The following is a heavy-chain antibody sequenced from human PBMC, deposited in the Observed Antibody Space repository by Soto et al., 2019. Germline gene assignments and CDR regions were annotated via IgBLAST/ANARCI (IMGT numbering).Heavy chain of an antibody. J-gene: IGHJ4*02. D-gene: IGHD6-19*01. CDR2: ISAYNGNT. V-gene: IGHV1-18*01. CDR3: AREGAAGTAGDY. Sequence: QVQLVQSGAEVKKPGASVKVSCKASGYTFTSYGFSWVRQAPGQGLEWVGWISAYNGNTYYAQKLQGRVTMTTDTSRNTSYMELRGLRSDDTAVYYCAREGAAGTAGDYWGQGTLVTVSS. CDR1: GYTFTSYG.